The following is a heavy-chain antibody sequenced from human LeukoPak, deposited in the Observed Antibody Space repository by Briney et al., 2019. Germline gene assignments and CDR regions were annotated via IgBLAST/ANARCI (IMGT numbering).Heavy chain of an antibody. Sequence: GGSLRLSCAASGFRFSGSGMHWVRQAPGKGLEWVAFTRSDGSDEYYTGSVKGRFTISRDNSMNTLSLQMDSLRPEDTAVYYCGKHDSASDYWGQGTLVTVSS. CDR1: GFRFSGSG. CDR3: GKHDSASDY. V-gene: IGHV3-30*02. D-gene: IGHD1-26*01. CDR2: TRSDGSDE. J-gene: IGHJ4*02.